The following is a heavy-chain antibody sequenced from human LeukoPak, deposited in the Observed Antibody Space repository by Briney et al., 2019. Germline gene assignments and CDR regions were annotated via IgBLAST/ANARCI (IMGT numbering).Heavy chain of an antibody. D-gene: IGHD6-6*01. V-gene: IGHV3-23*01. Sequence: GRSLRLSCAASGFTFSTYAMSWVRQAPGKGLEWVSAISSSGGTTFYADSVKGRFTISRDNSKNTLYLQMNSLRAEDTAVYYCVKGLSITGSSRQFDYWGQGTLVTVSS. J-gene: IGHJ4*02. CDR2: ISSSGGTT. CDR1: GFTFSTYA. CDR3: VKGLSITGSSRQFDY.